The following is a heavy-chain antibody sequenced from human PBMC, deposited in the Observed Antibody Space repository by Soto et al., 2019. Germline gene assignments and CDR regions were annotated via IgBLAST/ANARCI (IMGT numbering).Heavy chain of an antibody. Sequence: GESLKISCKTSGYSFISYWVAWVRQLPGKGLEWMGTFYPGDSTSTYSPSFQGQVTISVDTSITTAYLQLNSLKASDTAMYYCARIIGYCRNNDCSWTFDVWGQGTMVTVSS. D-gene: IGHD2-15*01. CDR3: ARIIGYCRNNDCSWTFDV. V-gene: IGHV5-51*01. CDR1: GYSFISYW. J-gene: IGHJ3*01. CDR2: FYPGDSTS.